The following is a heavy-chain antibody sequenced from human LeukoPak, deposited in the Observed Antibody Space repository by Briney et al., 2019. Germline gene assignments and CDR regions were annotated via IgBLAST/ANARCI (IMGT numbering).Heavy chain of an antibody. CDR2: IYYSGST. CDR1: GGSISSSSYY. Sequence: PSETLSLTCTVSGGSISSSSYYWGWIRQPPGKGLEWIGSIYYSGSTYYNPSLKSRVTMSVDTSKNQFSLKLSSVTATDTAVYYCARLRCRGDSCYSGLGSADYWGQGSLVSVSS. J-gene: IGHJ4*02. V-gene: IGHV4-39*01. D-gene: IGHD2-15*01. CDR3: ARLRCRGDSCYSGLGSADY.